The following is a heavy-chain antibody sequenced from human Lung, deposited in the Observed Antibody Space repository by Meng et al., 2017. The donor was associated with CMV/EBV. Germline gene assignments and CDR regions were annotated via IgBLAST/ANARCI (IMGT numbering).Heavy chain of an antibody. D-gene: IGHD2/OR15-2a*01. CDR3: ARAGFYDTTANWFDP. Sequence: FRGYSIYGLGEARGHGVQGVGWISAYNINKNYAQKPQGRVTMTTATSTSTAYMELRSLRSDDAAISYCARAGFYDTTANWFDPWGQGTLVTVSS. V-gene: IGHV1-18*01. J-gene: IGHJ5*02. CDR1: FRGYS. CDR2: ISAYNINK.